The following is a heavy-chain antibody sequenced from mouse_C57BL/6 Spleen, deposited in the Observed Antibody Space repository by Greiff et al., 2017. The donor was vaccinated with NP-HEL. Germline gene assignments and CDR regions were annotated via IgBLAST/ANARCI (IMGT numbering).Heavy chain of an antibody. V-gene: IGHV1-64*01. D-gene: IGHD2-1*01. CDR2: IHPNSGST. J-gene: IGHJ2*01. CDR3: ARSVVTSYFDY. CDR1: GYTFTSYW. Sequence: QVQLQQPGAELVKPGASVTLSCKASGYTFTSYWMHWVKQRPGQGLEWIGMIHPNSGSTNYNEKFKSKATLTVDKSSSTAYMQSSSLTSEDSAVYYCARSVVTSYFDYWGQGTTLTVSS.